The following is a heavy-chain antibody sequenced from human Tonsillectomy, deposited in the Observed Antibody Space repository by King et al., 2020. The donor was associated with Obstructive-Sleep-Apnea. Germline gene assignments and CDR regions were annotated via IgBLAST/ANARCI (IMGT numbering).Heavy chain of an antibody. V-gene: IGHV3-15*01. CDR1: GIIFSNAW. Sequence: VQLVESGGGLVKPGGSLRLSCAASGIIFSNAWMSWVRQAPGKGLEWVGRIKSKTDGGTTEYAAPVKGRFTISRDASKNTLHLQMNSLKTEDTGVYYCTTIGGSSWYYFDYWGQGTLVTVSS. CDR3: TTIGGSSWYYFDY. D-gene: IGHD6-13*01. J-gene: IGHJ4*02. CDR2: IKSKTDGGTT.